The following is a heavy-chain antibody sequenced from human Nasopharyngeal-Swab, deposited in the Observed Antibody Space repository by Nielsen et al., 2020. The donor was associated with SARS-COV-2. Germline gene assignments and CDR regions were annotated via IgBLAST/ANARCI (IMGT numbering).Heavy chain of an antibody. Sequence: SVQGRFTISRDNAKNSMYLKMNSLRDEDTAVYFCARDSRLWSGSYNPVYYGMDVWGQGTTVTVSS. CDR3: ARDSRLWSGSYNPVYYGMDV. V-gene: IGHV3-48*02. D-gene: IGHD3-3*01. J-gene: IGHJ6*02.